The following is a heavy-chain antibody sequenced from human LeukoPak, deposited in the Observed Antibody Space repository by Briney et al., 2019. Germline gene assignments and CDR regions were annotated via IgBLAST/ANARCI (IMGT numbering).Heavy chain of an antibody. Sequence: ASVKVSCKVSGYTLTELSMHWVRQAPGKGLEWMGGFDPEDGETIYAQKFQGRVTMTEDTSTDTAYMELSSLRSEDTAVYYCATAPPHPYDYVWGSYRYPFDYWGQGTLVTVSS. V-gene: IGHV1-24*01. D-gene: IGHD3-16*02. CDR2: FDPEDGET. CDR3: ATAPPHPYDYVWGSYRYPFDY. CDR1: GYTLTELS. J-gene: IGHJ4*02.